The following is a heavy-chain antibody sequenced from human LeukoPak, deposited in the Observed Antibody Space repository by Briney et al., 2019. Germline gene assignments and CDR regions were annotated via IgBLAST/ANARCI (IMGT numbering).Heavy chain of an antibody. V-gene: IGHV3-30-3*01. CDR3: ARDWGVDS. D-gene: IGHD3-10*01. J-gene: IGHJ4*02. CDR2: TSYDGSNE. Sequence: PGGSLRLSCAASGFTFSSYTMVWVRQAPGKGPEWVAVTSYDGSNEYYAGSVKGRFTIFRDNSNNMLYLQMNSLRTEDTAVYYCARDWGVDSWGQGTLVTVSS. CDR1: GFTFSSYT.